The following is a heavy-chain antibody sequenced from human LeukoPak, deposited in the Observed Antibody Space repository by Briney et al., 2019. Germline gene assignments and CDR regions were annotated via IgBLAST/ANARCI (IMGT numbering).Heavy chain of an antibody. V-gene: IGHV3-23*01. CDR1: GFTLSSYA. Sequence: GGSLRLSCAASGFTLSSYAMSWVRQAPGKGLEWVSGISDGGEYTYYADSGGRAYYADSVKGRFTISRDNSKNTLYLQLNSLRAEDTAIYYCAKEHMAAAVYYFDYWGQGTLVTVSS. J-gene: IGHJ4*02. D-gene: IGHD6-13*01. CDR2: ISDGGEYTYYADSGGRA. CDR3: AKEHMAAAVYYFDY.